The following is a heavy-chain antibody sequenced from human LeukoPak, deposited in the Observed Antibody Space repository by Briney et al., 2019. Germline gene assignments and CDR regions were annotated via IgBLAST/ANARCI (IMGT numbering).Heavy chain of an antibody. J-gene: IGHJ4*02. D-gene: IGHD3-22*01. V-gene: IGHV1-69*13. CDR1: GGTFSSYA. Sequence: SVKVSCKASGGTFSSYAISWVRQAPGQGLEWMGGIIPIFGTANYAQKFQGRVTITADESTSTAYMELSSLRSEDTAVYYCARDSVYDSSGYYSLYFDYWGQGTLVTVSS. CDR3: ARDSVYDSSGYYSLYFDY. CDR2: IIPIFGTA.